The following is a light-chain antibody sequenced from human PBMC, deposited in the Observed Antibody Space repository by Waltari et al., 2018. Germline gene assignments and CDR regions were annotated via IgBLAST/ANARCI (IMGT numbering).Light chain of an antibody. CDR3: QQHDGVRS. CDR1: QDINKY. Sequence: DIQMTQSPSSLSASVGDTVTITCRASQDINKYINWYQQKPGQAPKLLIYDTSELEVGVPSRISGSGGGTDFTLTIRGLQLEDIATYYCQQHDGVRSFGGGTKVEL. J-gene: IGKJ4*01. CDR2: DTS. V-gene: IGKV1-33*01.